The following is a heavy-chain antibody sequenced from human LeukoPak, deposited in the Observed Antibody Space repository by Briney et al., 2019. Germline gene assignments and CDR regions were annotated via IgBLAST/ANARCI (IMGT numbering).Heavy chain of an antibody. D-gene: IGHD3-10*01. V-gene: IGHV4-4*07. CDR1: GGSISSYY. J-gene: IGHJ4*02. CDR3: ARDSYYYGSGSLRFHY. Sequence: PSETLSLTCTVSGGSISSYYWSWIRQPAGKGLEWIGRIYSSGSTNYNPSLKRRVTMSVDTSKNQFSLKLSSVTAADTAGYYCARDSYYYGSGSLRFHYWGQGTLVTVSS. CDR2: IYSSGST.